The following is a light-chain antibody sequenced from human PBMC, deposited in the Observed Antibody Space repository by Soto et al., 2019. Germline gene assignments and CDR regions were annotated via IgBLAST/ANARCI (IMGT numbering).Light chain of an antibody. V-gene: IGKV1-5*03. CDR2: KAS. Sequence: DIQMTQSPSTLSASVGDRVTIICRASQSISSWLAWYQQKPGKAPNLLIYKASSLESGVPSRFSGSGSGTDFTLTISSLQPEDVATYYCQQYNSYSFGQGTKVDIK. CDR1: QSISSW. CDR3: QQYNSYS. J-gene: IGKJ1*01.